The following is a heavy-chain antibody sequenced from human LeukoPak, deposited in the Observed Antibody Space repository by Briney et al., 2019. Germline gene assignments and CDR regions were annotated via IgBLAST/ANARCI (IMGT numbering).Heavy chain of an antibody. D-gene: IGHD5-18*01. CDR2: IYSGGST. J-gene: IGHJ6*02. Sequence: GGSLRLSCAASGFTVSSNYMSWVRQAPGKGLEWVSVIYSGGSTYYADSVKGRFTISRDNSKNTLYLQMNSLRAEDTAVYYCARDLGGGGTLPQRGYSYGQHGMDVWGQGTTVTVSS. CDR3: ARDLGGGGTLPQRGYSYGQHGMDV. CDR1: GFTVSSNY. V-gene: IGHV3-53*01.